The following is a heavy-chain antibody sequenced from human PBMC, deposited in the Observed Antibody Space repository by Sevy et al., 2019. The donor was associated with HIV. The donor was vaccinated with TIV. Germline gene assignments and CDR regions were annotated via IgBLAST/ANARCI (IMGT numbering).Heavy chain of an antibody. CDR2: VSGGGDTT. V-gene: IGHV3-23*01. D-gene: IGHD3-22*01. J-gene: IGHJ4*02. CDR1: GFTFNNYA. Sequence: GGSLRLPCAASGFTFNNYAMTWVRQAPGKGLEWVSAVSGGGDTTYYADSVKGRFTISRDNSKNPLYLQMNSLRAEDTAVYYCAKGGSTSGYYLNYFAYWGQGTLVTVSS. CDR3: AKGGSTSGYYLNYFAY.